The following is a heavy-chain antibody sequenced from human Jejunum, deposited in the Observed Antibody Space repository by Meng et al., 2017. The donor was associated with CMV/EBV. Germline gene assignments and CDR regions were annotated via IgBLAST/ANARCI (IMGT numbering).Heavy chain of an antibody. J-gene: IGHJ4*02. V-gene: IGHV3-21*04. CDR2: IGSDSDI. CDR3: AKHESRYGYSRGYFEY. D-gene: IGHD5-18*01. CDR1: FSFYNYN. Sequence: FSFYNYNMNWVRQAPGKGLEWVSSIGSDSDIYYADSVKGRFTISRDNSKNTLYLQMNNLRAEDTAIYYCAKHESRYGYSRGYFEYWGQGTLVTVSS.